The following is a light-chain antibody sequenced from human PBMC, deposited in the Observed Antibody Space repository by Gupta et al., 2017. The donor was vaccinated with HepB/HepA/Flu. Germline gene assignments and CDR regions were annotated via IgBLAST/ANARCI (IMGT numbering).Light chain of an antibody. CDR3: QQQNSTPIT. CDR2: WAS. Sequence: DIVMTQSPDSLTVSLGERATINCKSSQSVLYSSDNKNYLAWYQQKPGQPPKLLIYWASTRKSGVPDRFSGSGSGTDFTLTISSQQAEDVAVYYCQQQNSTPITFGGGTKVDIK. J-gene: IGKJ4*01. V-gene: IGKV4-1*01. CDR1: QSVLYSSDNKNY.